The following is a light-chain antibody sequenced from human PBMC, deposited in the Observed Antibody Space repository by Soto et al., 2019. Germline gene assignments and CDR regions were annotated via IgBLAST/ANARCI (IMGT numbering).Light chain of an antibody. Sequence: DIQMTQSPSSVSASVGDRVTITCRASQGIISWLAWYQQKPGKDPKRLIYAASSLQSGVPSRFSGSGSGTDFTLTISSLQPEDFATYYCQQANSFPWTFGQGTKVDI. CDR1: QGIISW. CDR3: QQANSFPWT. J-gene: IGKJ1*01. V-gene: IGKV1-12*01. CDR2: AAS.